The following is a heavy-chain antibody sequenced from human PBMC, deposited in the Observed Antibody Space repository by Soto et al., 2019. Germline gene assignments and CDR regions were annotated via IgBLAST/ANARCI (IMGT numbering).Heavy chain of an antibody. D-gene: IGHD1-1*01. CDR3: VRDGTKTLRDWFDP. J-gene: IGHJ5*02. CDR2: INHVGIT. V-gene: IGHV4-34*10. CDR1: GGSFRGFY. Sequence: SETLSLTCAVSGGSFRGFYWTWIRQSPGKGLEWLGDINHVGITNYNPSLKSRVMMSVDTSKKQFSLKLRSVTAADTAVYYCVRDGTKTLRDWFDPWGQGISVTVSS.